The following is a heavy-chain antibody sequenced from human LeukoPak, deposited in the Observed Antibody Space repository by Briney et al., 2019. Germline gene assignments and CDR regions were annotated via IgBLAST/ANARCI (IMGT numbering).Heavy chain of an antibody. CDR2: IYPDDSET. CDR1: GYSFTSYW. CDR3: ARPSSGTYYGMDV. D-gene: IGHD1-26*01. Sequence: GESLKISCKGSGYSFTSYWIAWVRQMPGKALKWMGTIYPDDSETRYSPSSQGQVTISADKSISTAYLQWSTLEASDTATYYCARPSSGTYYGMDVWGQGTTVTVSS. V-gene: IGHV5-51*01. J-gene: IGHJ6*02.